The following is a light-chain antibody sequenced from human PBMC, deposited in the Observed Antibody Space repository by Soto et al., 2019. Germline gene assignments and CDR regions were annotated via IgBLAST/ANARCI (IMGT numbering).Light chain of an antibody. J-gene: IGKJ1*01. Sequence: EIVVTQSPATLSVSPGERATLSCRASESVSSNLAWFQHKPGQAPRLLIYAASTKATGVPARFSGSGSGTEFTLTISSLQSEDFAVYYCQQFNDWPRTFGHGTKVDIK. V-gene: IGKV3-15*01. CDR3: QQFNDWPRT. CDR2: AAS. CDR1: ESVSSN.